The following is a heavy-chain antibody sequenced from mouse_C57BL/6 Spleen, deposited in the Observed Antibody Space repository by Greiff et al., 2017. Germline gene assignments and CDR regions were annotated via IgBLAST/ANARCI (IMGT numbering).Heavy chain of an antibody. CDR1: GYTFTSYW. V-gene: IGHV1-72*01. CDR3: ARRGYYGSSYVWYFDV. D-gene: IGHD1-1*01. J-gene: IGHJ1*03. CDR2: IDPNSGGT. Sequence: VKLQQPGAELVKPGASVKLSCKASGYTFTSYWMHWVKQRPGRGLEWIGRIDPNSGGTKYNEKFKSKATLTVDKPSSTAYMQLSSLTSEDSAVYYCARRGYYGSSYVWYFDVWGTGTTVTVSS.